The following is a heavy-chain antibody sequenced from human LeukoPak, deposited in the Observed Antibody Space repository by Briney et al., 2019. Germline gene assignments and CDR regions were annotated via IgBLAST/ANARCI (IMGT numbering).Heavy chain of an antibody. CDR1: GFTFSSYA. V-gene: IGHV3-30*18. CDR3: AKFISPDYYDSSGSEYYFDY. Sequence: GRSLRLSCAASGFTFSSYAMHWVRQAPGKGLEWVAVISYDGSNKYYADSVKGRFTISRDNSKNTLYLQMNSLRAEDTAVYYCAKFISPDYYDSSGSEYYFDYWGQGTLVTVSS. J-gene: IGHJ4*02. D-gene: IGHD3-22*01. CDR2: ISYDGSNK.